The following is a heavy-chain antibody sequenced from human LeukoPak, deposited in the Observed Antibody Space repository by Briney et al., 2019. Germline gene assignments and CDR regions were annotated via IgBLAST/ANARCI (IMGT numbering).Heavy chain of an antibody. V-gene: IGHV4-59*01. CDR3: ARDRHSSSWSRFDY. D-gene: IGHD6-13*01. Sequence: SETLSLTCTVSGGSISSYYWSWIRQPPGKGLEWIGYIYYSGSTNYNPSLKSRVTLSVDTSKNQFSLKLSSVTAADTAVYYCARDRHSSSWSRFDYWGQGTLVTVSS. J-gene: IGHJ4*02. CDR1: GGSISSYY. CDR2: IYYSGST.